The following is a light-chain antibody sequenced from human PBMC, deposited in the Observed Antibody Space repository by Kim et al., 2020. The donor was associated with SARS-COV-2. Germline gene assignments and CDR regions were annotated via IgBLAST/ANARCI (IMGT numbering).Light chain of an antibody. Sequence: SYELTQPPSVSVSPGQTASITCSGDKLGDKYACWYQQKPGQSPVLVIYPDSKRPSGIPERFSGSNSVITATLTISGTQAMDEADYYCQASASSIPSVFG. CDR3: QASASSIPSV. CDR2: PDS. CDR1: KLGDKY. V-gene: IGLV3-1*01. J-gene: IGLJ1*01.